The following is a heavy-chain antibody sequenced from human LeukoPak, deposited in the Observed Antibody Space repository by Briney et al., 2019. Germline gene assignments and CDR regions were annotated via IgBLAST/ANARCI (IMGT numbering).Heavy chain of an antibody. CDR3: ARTYTVSSDFDY. CDR2: INPNSGGT. D-gene: IGHD6-6*01. J-gene: IGHJ4*02. V-gene: IGHV1-2*02. CDR1: GYTLTVYY. Sequence: ASVKVSCKASGYTLTVYYVHWVRHAPGQGFECRGWINPNSGGTNYTQRFQDRHSMTRDTYMSTAYMELSRVRSDDTAVCYCARTYTVSSDFDYWGLGTLVTVSS.